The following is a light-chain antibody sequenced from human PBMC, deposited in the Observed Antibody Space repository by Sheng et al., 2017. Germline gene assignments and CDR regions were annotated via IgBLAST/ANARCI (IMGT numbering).Light chain of an antibody. V-gene: IGKV1-39*01. CDR3: QQSYTFPYT. Sequence: TQSPSSLSASVGDRVTITCRASQNVRTYVNWYQQKPGKAPKLMIYAASNLQSGVPSRFSGSGSGTDFTLTISSLQPEDSATYFCQQSYTFPYTFGQGTKLDMK. CDR1: QNVRTY. J-gene: IGKJ2*01. CDR2: AAS.